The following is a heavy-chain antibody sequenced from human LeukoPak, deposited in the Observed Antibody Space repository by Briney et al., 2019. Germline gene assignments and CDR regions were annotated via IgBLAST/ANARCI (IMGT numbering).Heavy chain of an antibody. CDR3: ARGHNYDFWSGSDNWFDP. CDR2: IYYSGST. CDR1: GGSISSSSYY. D-gene: IGHD3-3*01. V-gene: IGHV4-39*07. Sequence: SETLSLTCTVSGGSISSSSYYWGWIRQPPGKGLEWIGSIYYSGSTYYNPSLKSRVTISVDTSKNQFSLKLSSVTAADTAVYYCARGHNYDFWSGSDNWFDPWGQGTLATVSS. J-gene: IGHJ5*02.